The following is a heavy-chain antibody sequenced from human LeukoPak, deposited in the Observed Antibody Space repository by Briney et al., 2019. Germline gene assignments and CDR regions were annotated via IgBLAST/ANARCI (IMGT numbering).Heavy chain of an antibody. CDR2: IIPIFGTA. Sequence: SVKVSCKASGGTFSSYAISWVRQAPGQGLEWMGGIIPIFGTANYAQKFQGRVTITADKSTSTAYMELSSLRSGDTAVYYCARRGITMVRDPHGGWFDPWGQGTLVTVSS. CDR3: ARRGITMVRDPHGGWFDP. J-gene: IGHJ5*02. D-gene: IGHD3-10*01. V-gene: IGHV1-69*06. CDR1: GGTFSSYA.